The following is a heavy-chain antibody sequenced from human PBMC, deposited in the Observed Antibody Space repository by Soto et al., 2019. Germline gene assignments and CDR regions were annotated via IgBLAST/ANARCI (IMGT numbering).Heavy chain of an antibody. V-gene: IGHV4-4*02. D-gene: IGHD6-13*01. CDR3: ARGVEIAAAVRVGNYFDY. CDR2: IYHSGST. CDR1: GGSISSSNW. J-gene: IGHJ4*02. Sequence: QVQLQESGPGLVKPSGTLSLTCAVSGGSISSSNWWSWVRQPPGKGLEWIGEIYHSGSTNYNPSLKRRVTISVDKSKNQFSLKLSSVTAADTAVYYCARGVEIAAAVRVGNYFDYWGQGTLVTVSS.